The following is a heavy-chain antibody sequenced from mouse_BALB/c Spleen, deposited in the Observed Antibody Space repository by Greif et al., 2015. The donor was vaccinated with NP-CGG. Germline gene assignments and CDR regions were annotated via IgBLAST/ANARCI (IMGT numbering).Heavy chain of an antibody. CDR3: ARDGVTGTGFDY. J-gene: IGHJ2*01. D-gene: IGHD4-1*01. V-gene: IGHV5-4*02. CDR2: ISDGGSYN. CDR1: GFTFSDYY. Sequence: VQLKESGGGLVKPGGSLKLSCAASGFTFSDYYMYWVRQTPEKRLEWVATISDGGSYNYYPDSVKGRFTISRDNAKNNLYLQMSSLKSEDTAMYYWARDGVTGTGFDYWGQGTTLTVSS.